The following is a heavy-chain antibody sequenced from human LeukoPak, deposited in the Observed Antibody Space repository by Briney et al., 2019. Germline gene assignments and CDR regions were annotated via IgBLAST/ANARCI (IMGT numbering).Heavy chain of an antibody. CDR2: INHSGST. CDR1: GGSFSGYY. Sequence: SETLSLTCAVYGGSFSGYYWSWIRQPPGKGLEWIGEINHSGSTNYNPSLKSRVTISVGTSKNQFSLKLSSVTAADTAVYYCAREAVITMVRGVIRYNWFDPWGQGTLVTVSS. CDR3: AREAVITMVRGVIRYNWFDP. J-gene: IGHJ5*02. D-gene: IGHD3-10*01. V-gene: IGHV4-34*01.